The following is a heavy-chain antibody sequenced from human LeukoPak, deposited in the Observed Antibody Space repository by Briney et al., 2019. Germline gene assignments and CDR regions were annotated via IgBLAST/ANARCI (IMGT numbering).Heavy chain of an antibody. CDR3: ARADSDAFDI. Sequence: GASVKVSCKASGYTFTDYYMHWVRQAPGQGLEWMGWINPNSGDTNYAQKFQGRVTMTRDTSISIAYMGLSRLRSDDTAVYYCARADSDAFDIWGQGTMVTVSS. J-gene: IGHJ3*02. V-gene: IGHV1-2*02. CDR1: GYTFTDYY. CDR2: INPNSGDT.